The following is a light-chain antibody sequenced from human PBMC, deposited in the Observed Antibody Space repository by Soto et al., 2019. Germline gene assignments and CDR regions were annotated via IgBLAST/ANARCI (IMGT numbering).Light chain of an antibody. CDR2: DAS. V-gene: IGKV3-11*01. CDR3: QQRSNWPIT. J-gene: IGKJ5*01. CDR1: QSISDT. Sequence: EIVMTQSPATLSVSPGGIATLSFSASQSISDTLAWYQQKPGQAPRLLIYDASNRATGIPARFSGSGSGTDFTLTISSLEPEDFAVYYCQQRSNWPITFGQGTRLEIK.